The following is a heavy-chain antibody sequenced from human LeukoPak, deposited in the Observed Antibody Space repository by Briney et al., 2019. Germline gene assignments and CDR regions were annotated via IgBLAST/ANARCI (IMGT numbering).Heavy chain of an antibody. Sequence: ASVKVSCKASGYTFTSYYMHWGRQAPGQGLEWMGIINPSGGSTSYAQKFQGRVTMTRDTSTSTVYMELSSLRSEDTAVYYCARDLLPIGYIGSPVGATTGDNFDYWGQGTLVTVSS. CDR2: INPSGGST. D-gene: IGHD1-26*01. CDR1: GYTFTSYY. J-gene: IGHJ4*02. CDR3: ARDLLPIGYIGSPVGATTGDNFDY. V-gene: IGHV1-46*01.